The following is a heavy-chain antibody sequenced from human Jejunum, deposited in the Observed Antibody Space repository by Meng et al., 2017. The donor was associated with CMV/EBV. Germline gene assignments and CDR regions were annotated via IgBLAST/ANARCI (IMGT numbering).Heavy chain of an antibody. D-gene: IGHD3-16*01. V-gene: IGHV1-8*01. Sequence: CKASGYTFTSYVINWVRQATGQGLEWMGWMNPNSGNTGYAQKFQGRVTMTRNTSISTAYMELSSLRSEDTAVYYCANSRSRGIPDYWGQGTLVTVSS. J-gene: IGHJ4*02. CDR3: ANSRSRGIPDY. CDR1: GYTFTSYV. CDR2: MNPNSGNT.